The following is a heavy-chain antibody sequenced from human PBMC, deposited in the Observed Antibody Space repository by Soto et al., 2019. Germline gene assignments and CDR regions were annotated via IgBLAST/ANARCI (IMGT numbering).Heavy chain of an antibody. CDR2: IYWNDDK. V-gene: IGHV2-5*01. D-gene: IGHD3-22*01. CDR1: GFSLSTSGVG. Sequence: PTLVNPTQTLTLTCTFSGFSLSTSGVGVGWFRQPPGMALDWLALIYWNDDKHSSPSLRSRLTITKDTAKNQVVLTMTNMDPADTATYYCAHSPNYYDSSDPRRSFEYWGQGTLVTVSS. J-gene: IGHJ4*02. CDR3: AHSPNYYDSSDPRRSFEY.